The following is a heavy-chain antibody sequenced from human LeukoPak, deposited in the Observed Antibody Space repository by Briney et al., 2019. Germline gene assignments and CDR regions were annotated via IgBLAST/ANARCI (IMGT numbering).Heavy chain of an antibody. J-gene: IGHJ4*02. CDR1: GFIFSNSA. D-gene: IGHD6-13*01. V-gene: IGHV3-66*01. CDR3: ARDLEAANTYYFDY. CDR2: ISSAGTT. Sequence: PSGGSLRLSCAASGFIFSNSAMSWVRQAPGKGLEWVSIISSAGTTYYADSVKGRFTISRDNSKNTVYLQVNSLRDEDTAVYYCARDLEAANTYYFDYWGQGTMVTVSS.